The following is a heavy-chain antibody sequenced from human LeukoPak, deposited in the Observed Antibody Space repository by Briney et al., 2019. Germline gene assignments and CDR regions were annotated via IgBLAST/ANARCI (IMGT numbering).Heavy chain of an antibody. V-gene: IGHV3-13*01. CDR2: IGTAGDT. Sequence: GGSLRLSCAASGFTFSSYDMHWVRQATGKGLEWVSAIGTAGDTYYPGSVKGRFTISRENAKNSLYLQMNSLRAEDTAVYYCAKDLTFMTTVTTGYWGQGTLVTVSS. J-gene: IGHJ4*02. D-gene: IGHD4-11*01. CDR3: AKDLTFMTTVTTGY. CDR1: GFTFSSYD.